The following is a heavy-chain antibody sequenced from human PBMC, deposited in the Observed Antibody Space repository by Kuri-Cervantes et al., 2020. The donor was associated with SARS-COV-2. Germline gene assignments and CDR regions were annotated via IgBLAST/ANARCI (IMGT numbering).Heavy chain of an antibody. CDR1: GFTLSSHW. Sequence: GESLKISCAASGFTLSSHWMSWVRQAPGKGLEWVANIDQNGGDKYYVDSVKGRFIISRDNAKNSLYLQMNSLRAEDTAVYYCAREIEGFIGYCSSTSCPIDYWGQGTLVTVSS. CDR2: IDQNGGDK. J-gene: IGHJ4*02. CDR3: AREIEGFIGYCSSTSCPIDY. D-gene: IGHD2-2*01. V-gene: IGHV3-7*01.